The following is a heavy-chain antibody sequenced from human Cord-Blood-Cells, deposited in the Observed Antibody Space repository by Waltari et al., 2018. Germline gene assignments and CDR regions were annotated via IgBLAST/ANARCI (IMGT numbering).Heavy chain of an antibody. CDR3: ATGGSSWYWYFDL. V-gene: IGHV1-24*01. CDR2: CDPEDGKT. D-gene: IGHD6-13*01. J-gene: IGHJ2*01. Sequence: QVQLVQSGAEVKKPGASVKVSCKVSGYTLTELSMHWVRQAPGKGLEWMGGCDPEDGKTIYAQKFQGRVTMTEETSTDTAYMELSSLRSEDTAVYYCATGGSSWYWYFDLWGRGTLVTVSS. CDR1: GYTLTELS.